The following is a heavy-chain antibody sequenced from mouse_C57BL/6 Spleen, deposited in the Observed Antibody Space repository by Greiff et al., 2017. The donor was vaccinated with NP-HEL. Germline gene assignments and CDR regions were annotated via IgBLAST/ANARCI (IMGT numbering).Heavy chain of an antibody. V-gene: IGHV3-1*01. Sequence: EVQLQQSGPGMVKPSQSLSLTCTVTGYSITSGYDWHWIRHFPGNKLEWMGYISYSGSTNYNPSLKSRISITHDTSKNHFFLKLNSVTTEDTATYYCAREDDYDGFAYWGQGTLVTVSA. CDR2: ISYSGST. CDR3: AREDDYDGFAY. CDR1: GYSITSGYD. J-gene: IGHJ3*01. D-gene: IGHD2-4*01.